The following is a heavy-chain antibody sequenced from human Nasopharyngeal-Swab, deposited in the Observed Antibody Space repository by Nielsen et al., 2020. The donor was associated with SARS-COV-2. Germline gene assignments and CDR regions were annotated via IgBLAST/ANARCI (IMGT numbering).Heavy chain of an antibody. CDR3: ARDRGIYEYYFDY. CDR2: INAGNGNT. D-gene: IGHD5/OR15-5a*01. J-gene: IGHJ4*02. Sequence: WVRQAPGQRPEWMGWINAGNGNTKYSQKFQGRVTITRDTSASTAYMELSSLRSEDTAVYYCARDRGIYEYYFDYWGQGTLVTVSS. V-gene: IGHV1-3*01.